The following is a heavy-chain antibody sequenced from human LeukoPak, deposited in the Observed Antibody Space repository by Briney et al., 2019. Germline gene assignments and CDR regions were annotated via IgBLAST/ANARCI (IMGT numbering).Heavy chain of an antibody. CDR1: GFTFSSYS. J-gene: IGHJ4*02. V-gene: IGHV3-21*04. CDR3: AKPNYGRPTPFDY. Sequence: PGGSLRLSCAASGFTFSSYSMNWVRQAPGKGLEWVSSISSSSSSYIYYADSVKGRFTISRDNAKNSLYLQMNSLRAEDTAVYYCAKPNYGRPTPFDYWGQGTLVTVSS. CDR2: ISSSSSSYI. D-gene: IGHD4/OR15-4a*01.